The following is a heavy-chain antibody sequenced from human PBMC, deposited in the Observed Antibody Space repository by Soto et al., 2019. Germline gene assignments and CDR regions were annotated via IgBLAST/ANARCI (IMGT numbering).Heavy chain of an antibody. Sequence: ASVKVSCKASGYSFSTHAMHWVRQAPGQGLEWVGWINSVNDHTIYSEKFQGRVTITSDTSATTAYMELSSLTSEDTAVYYCARELYSSVRFDPWGQGTLVTVSS. CDR3: ARELYSSVRFDP. J-gene: IGHJ5*02. D-gene: IGHD6-25*01. V-gene: IGHV1-3*01. CDR2: INSVNDHT. CDR1: GYSFSTHA.